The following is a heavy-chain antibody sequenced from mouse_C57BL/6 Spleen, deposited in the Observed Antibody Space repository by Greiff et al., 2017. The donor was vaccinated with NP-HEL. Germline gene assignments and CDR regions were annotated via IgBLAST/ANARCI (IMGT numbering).Heavy chain of an antibody. CDR1: GYTFTSYW. D-gene: IGHD3-2*02. Sequence: VQLQQPRAELVKPGASVKLSCKASGYTFTSYWMQWVKQRPGQGLEWIGEIDPSDSYTNYNQKFKGKATLTVDTSSSTAYMQLSSLTSEDSAVYNCARGSGPFAYWGQGTLVTVSA. V-gene: IGHV1-50*01. CDR2: IDPSDSYT. J-gene: IGHJ3*01. CDR3: ARGSGPFAY.